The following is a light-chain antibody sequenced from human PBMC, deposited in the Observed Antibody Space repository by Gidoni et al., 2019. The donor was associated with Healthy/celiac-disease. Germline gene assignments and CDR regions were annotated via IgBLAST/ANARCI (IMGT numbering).Light chain of an antibody. CDR3: QQSYSTPLT. CDR2: AAS. CDR1: QSISSY. Sequence: IQMTQLPSSLSASVGDRVTITCRASQSISSYLNWYQQKPGKAPKLLIYAASSLQSGVPSRFSGSGSGTDFTLTISSLQPEDFATYYCQQSYSTPLTFGGGTKVEIK. J-gene: IGKJ4*01. V-gene: IGKV1-39*01.